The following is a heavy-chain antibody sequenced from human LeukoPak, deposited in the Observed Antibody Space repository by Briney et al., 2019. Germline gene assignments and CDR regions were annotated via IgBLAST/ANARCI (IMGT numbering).Heavy chain of an antibody. D-gene: IGHD6-13*01. Sequence: ASVKVSCKASGYTFTGYYMHWVRQAPGQGLEWMGVINPSGGSTIYTKRFQGRVTMTRDTSTSTVYMELSSLRSEDTAVYYCAVNIIAAAPFDYWGQGTLVTVSS. CDR2: INPSGGST. V-gene: IGHV1-46*01. CDR1: GYTFTGYY. J-gene: IGHJ4*02. CDR3: AVNIIAAAPFDY.